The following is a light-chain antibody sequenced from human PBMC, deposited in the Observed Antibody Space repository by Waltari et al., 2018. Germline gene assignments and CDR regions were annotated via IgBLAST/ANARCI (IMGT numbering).Light chain of an antibody. CDR1: QSISSW. J-gene: IGKJ1*01. V-gene: IGKV1-5*03. CDR2: KAS. CDR3: QQYNSIMRT. Sequence: DIQMTQSPSTLSASVGARVTITCRASQSISSWLAWYQQKPGKAPKLLIYKASSLESGVPSRFSGSGSGTEFTLTISSLQPDDFATYYCQQYNSIMRTFGQGTKVEIK.